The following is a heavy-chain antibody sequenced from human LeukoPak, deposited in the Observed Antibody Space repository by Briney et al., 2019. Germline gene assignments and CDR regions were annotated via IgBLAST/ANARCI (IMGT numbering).Heavy chain of an antibody. CDR2: INHRGST. Sequence: SETLSLTCAVYGGSFSGYYWSWIRQPPGKGLEWIGEINHRGSTNYNPSLKSRVTISVDTSKNQFSLKLSSVTAADTAVYYCARAFSGYSYGVLNWGQGTMVTVSS. CDR1: GGSFSGYY. CDR3: ARAFSGYSYGVLN. D-gene: IGHD5-18*01. V-gene: IGHV4-34*01. J-gene: IGHJ3*01.